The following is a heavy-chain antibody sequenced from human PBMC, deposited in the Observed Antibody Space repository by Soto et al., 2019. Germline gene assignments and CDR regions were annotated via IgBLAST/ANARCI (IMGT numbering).Heavy chain of an antibody. Sequence: QVQLQESGPGLVKPSQTLSLTCTVSGGSISSGGYYWSWIRQHPGKGLEWIGYIYYSGSTYYNPSLKSRVTISVDTSKDQFSLQLSSVTAADTAVYYCARDQRDIVVVPAAPLRYYGAFDIWGQGTMVTVSS. V-gene: IGHV4-31*03. CDR3: ARDQRDIVVVPAAPLRYYGAFDI. CDR2: IYYSGST. J-gene: IGHJ3*02. D-gene: IGHD2-2*01. CDR1: GGSISSGGYY.